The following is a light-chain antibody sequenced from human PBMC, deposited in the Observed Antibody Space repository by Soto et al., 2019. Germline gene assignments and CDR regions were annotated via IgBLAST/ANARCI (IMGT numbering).Light chain of an antibody. Sequence: EIVMTQSPATLSLSPGERATLSCRASQTIDNTLAWYQRKPGQAPRLLIYDASTRATGIPARFSGSGSGTEFTLTISSLQSEDFAVYYCQQYNNWPPGTFGQGTKVDIK. CDR2: DAS. CDR1: QTIDNT. CDR3: QQYNNWPPGT. J-gene: IGKJ1*01. V-gene: IGKV3-15*01.